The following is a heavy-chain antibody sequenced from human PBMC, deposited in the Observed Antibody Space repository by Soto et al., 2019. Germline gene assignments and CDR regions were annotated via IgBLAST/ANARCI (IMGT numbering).Heavy chain of an antibody. Sequence: QVQLQESGPGLEKPSETLSLTCTVSGGSISSYYWSWIRQPPGKGLEWIGYIYYSGSTNYNPSLKSRVTISVDTSKNQFALKRSSVTAADTAVYYCARRIAAAGRSGWFDPWGQGTLVTVSS. CDR2: IYYSGST. D-gene: IGHD6-13*01. V-gene: IGHV4-59*01. J-gene: IGHJ5*02. CDR3: ARRIAAAGRSGWFDP. CDR1: GGSISSYY.